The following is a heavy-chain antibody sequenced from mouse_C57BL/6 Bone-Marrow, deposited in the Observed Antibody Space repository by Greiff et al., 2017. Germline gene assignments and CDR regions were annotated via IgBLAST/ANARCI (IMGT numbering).Heavy chain of an antibody. CDR3: TREITTVVAPSYWYFDV. J-gene: IGHJ1*03. V-gene: IGHV1-15*01. Sequence: VQLQESGAELVRPGASVTLSCKASGYTFTDYEMHWVKQTPVHGLEWIGAIDPETGGTAYNQKFKGKAILTADKSSSTAYMELRSLTSEDSAVYYCTREITTVVAPSYWYFDVWGTGTTVTVSS. D-gene: IGHD1-1*01. CDR1: GYTFTDYE. CDR2: IDPETGGT.